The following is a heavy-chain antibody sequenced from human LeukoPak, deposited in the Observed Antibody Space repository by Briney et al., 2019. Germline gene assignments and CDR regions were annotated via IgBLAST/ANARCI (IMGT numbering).Heavy chain of an antibody. CDR2: ISAYNGNT. V-gene: IGHV1-18*01. D-gene: IGHD2-2*01. Sequence: ASVKVSCKASGYTFTSYGISWVRQAPGQGLEWMGWISAYNGNTNYAQKLQGRVTMTTDTSTSTAYMELRSLRSDDTAVYYCARDAPRLGYCSSTSCYPPYYYYYGMDVWGQGTTVTVSS. CDR1: GYTFTSYG. CDR3: ARDAPRLGYCSSTSCYPPYYYYYGMDV. J-gene: IGHJ6*02.